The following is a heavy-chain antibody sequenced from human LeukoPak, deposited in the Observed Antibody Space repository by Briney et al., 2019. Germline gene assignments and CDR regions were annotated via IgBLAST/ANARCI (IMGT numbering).Heavy chain of an antibody. CDR1: GFTFGEYS. CDR2: IRKQDGTT. D-gene: IGHD2-15*01. J-gene: IGHJ4*02. CDR3: NRWHISGVSYSNV. V-gene: IGHV3-49*04. Sequence: PGRSLRLSCTSSGFTFGEYSMSWVRQAPGKGLEWVGFIRKQDGTTEYAASVRGRFTISRDESNRLAYLQMNSLKTEDTAVYHCNRWHISGVSYSNVWGQGTLVTVSS.